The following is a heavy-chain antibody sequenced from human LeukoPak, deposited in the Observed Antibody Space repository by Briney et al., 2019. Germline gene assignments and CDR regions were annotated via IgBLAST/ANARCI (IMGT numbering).Heavy chain of an antibody. D-gene: IGHD3-22*01. CDR1: GYTFTSNG. Sequence: ASVKVSCKASGYTFTSNGISWVRQAPGQGLEWMGWISAYNGNTNYAQKLQGRVTMTTDTSTSTDYMELRSLRSDDTAVYYCARDSSAYYYDSSGYYLGIKSYYFDYWGQGTLVSVSS. CDR3: ARDSSAYYYDSSGYYLGIKSYYFDY. J-gene: IGHJ4*02. CDR2: ISAYNGNT. V-gene: IGHV1-18*01.